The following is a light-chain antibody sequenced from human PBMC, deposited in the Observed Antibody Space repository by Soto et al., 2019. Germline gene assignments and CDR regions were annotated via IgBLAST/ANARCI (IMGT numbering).Light chain of an antibody. CDR2: GAS. CDR3: QQYGSSVFT. Sequence: EIVLTQSPGTLSLSPGERATLSCRASQSVSSSYLAWYPQKPGQAPRLLIYGASSRATGIPDRFSGSGSGTDFTLTISRLEPEDFAVYYCQQYGSSVFTFGQGTKLEIK. CDR1: QSVSSSY. J-gene: IGKJ2*01. V-gene: IGKV3-20*01.